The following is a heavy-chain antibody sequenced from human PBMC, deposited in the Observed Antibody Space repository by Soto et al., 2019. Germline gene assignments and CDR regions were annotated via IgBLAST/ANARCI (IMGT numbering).Heavy chain of an antibody. CDR2: ISYDGSKK. CDR3: ARGYQPLTYYGMDV. J-gene: IGHJ6*02. CDR1: GFTFSSYA. V-gene: IGHV3-30-3*01. Sequence: GGSLRLSCAASGFTFSSYAMHWVRQAPGKGLEWVAVISYDGSKKYYADSVKGRFTISRDNSKNTLYLQMNSLRAEDTAVYYCARGYQPLTYYGMDVWGQGTTVTVSS. D-gene: IGHD2-2*01.